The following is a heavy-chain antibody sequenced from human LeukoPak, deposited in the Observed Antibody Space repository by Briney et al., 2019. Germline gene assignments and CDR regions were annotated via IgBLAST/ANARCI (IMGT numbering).Heavy chain of an antibody. D-gene: IGHD6-6*01. J-gene: IGHJ6*02. CDR1: GFTFSSYS. Sequence: GGSLRLSCAASGFTFSSYSVNWVRQAPGKGLEWVSSISSSSSYIYYADSVKGRFTISRDNAKNSLYLQMNSLRAEDTAVYYCGTGSSSAHYYGMDVWGQGTTVTVSS. CDR3: GTGSSSAHYYGMDV. V-gene: IGHV3-21*01. CDR2: ISSSSSYI.